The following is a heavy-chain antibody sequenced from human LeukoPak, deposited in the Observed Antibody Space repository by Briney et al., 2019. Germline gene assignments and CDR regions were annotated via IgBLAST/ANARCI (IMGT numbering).Heavy chain of an antibody. CDR2: IDWDDDK. D-gene: IGHD3-3*01. J-gene: IGHJ3*02. Sequence: SGPTLVNPTQTLTLTCTLSGFSLSTSGMCVSWIRQPPGKALEWLARIDWDDDKYYSTSLKTRLTISKDTSKNQVVLTMTNMDPVDTATYYCARSITIFGVVIIRGAFDIWGQGTMVTVSS. CDR1: GFSLSTSGMC. V-gene: IGHV2-70*11. CDR3: ARSITIFGVVIIRGAFDI.